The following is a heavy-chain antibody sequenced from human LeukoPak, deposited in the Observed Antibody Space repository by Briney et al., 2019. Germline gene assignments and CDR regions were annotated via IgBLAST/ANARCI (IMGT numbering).Heavy chain of an antibody. D-gene: IGHD3-9*01. Sequence: PGGSLRLSCAASGFTFSAYRMHWVRQAPGNGLVWVSHINNDGSSTTYADSVKGRFSISRDNAKNTLYLQMNSLRAEDTAVYYCARDSTPLRYFDWLLSFDYWGQGTLVTVSS. J-gene: IGHJ4*02. CDR1: GFTFSAYR. V-gene: IGHV3-74*01. CDR3: ARDSTPLRYFDWLLSFDY. CDR2: INNDGSST.